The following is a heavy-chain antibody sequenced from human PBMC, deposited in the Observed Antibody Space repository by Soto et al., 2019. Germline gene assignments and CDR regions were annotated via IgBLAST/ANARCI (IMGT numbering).Heavy chain of an antibody. D-gene: IGHD3-10*01. Sequence: EVQLLESGGGLVQPGGSLRLSCAASGFTLSSYAMSWVRQAPGKGLEWVSIIGVGGGDRYYPESVTGRCTISRDNSRDTLYLEMNSLRDEDTAVYYCARVRFGELVWGQGTLVTVSS. CDR2: IGVGGGDR. J-gene: IGHJ4*02. V-gene: IGHV3-23*01. CDR1: GFTLSSYA. CDR3: ARVRFGELV.